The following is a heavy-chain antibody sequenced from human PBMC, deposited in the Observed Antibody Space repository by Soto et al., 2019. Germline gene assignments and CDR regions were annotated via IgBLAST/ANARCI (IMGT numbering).Heavy chain of an antibody. J-gene: IGHJ6*03. V-gene: IGHV3-33*01. D-gene: IGHD4-4*01. CDR1: GFTFSSYG. CDR2: IWYDGSNK. Sequence: QVQLVESGGGVVQPGRSLRLSCAASGFTFSSYGMHWVRQAPGKGLEWVAVIWYDGSNKYYADSVKGRFTISRDNSKNTLYLQMNSLRAEDTAVYYCARYGYGYSNPFSYYMDVWGKGTTVTVSS. CDR3: ARYGYGYSNPFSYYMDV.